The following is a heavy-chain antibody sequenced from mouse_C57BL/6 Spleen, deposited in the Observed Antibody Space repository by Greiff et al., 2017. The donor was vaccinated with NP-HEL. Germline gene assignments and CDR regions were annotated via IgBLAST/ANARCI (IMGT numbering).Heavy chain of an antibody. V-gene: IGHV1-69*01. CDR1: GYTFTSYW. J-gene: IGHJ3*01. Sequence: QVQLQQPGAELVMPGASVKLSCKASGYTFTSYWMHWVKQRPGQGLEWIGEIDPSDSYTNYNQKFKGKSTLTVDKSSSTAYMQLSSLTSEDSAVYYCARFEYDYRFAYWGQGTLVTVSA. D-gene: IGHD2-4*01. CDR3: ARFEYDYRFAY. CDR2: IDPSDSYT.